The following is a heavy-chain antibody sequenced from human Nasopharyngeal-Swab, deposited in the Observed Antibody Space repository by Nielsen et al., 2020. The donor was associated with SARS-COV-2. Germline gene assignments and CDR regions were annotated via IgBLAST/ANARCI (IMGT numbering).Heavy chain of an antibody. CDR3: AKVSSPYDFWSGYYTSYYYMDV. V-gene: IGHV3-23*01. J-gene: IGHJ6*03. CDR2: ISGSGGST. D-gene: IGHD3-3*01. CDR1: GFTFSSCA. Sequence: GESLKISCAASGFTFSSCAMSWVRQAPGTGLEWVSAISGSGGSTYYADSVKGRFTISRDNSKNTLYLQMNSLRAEDTAVYYCAKVSSPYDFWSGYYTSYYYMDVWGKGTTVTVSS.